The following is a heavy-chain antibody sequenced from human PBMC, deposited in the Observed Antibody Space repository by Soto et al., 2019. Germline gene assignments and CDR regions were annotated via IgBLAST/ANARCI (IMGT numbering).Heavy chain of an antibody. Sequence: GGSLRLSCAASGFTFSSYAMSWVRQAPGKGLEWVSAISGSGGSTYYADSVKGRFTISRDNSKNTLYLQMNSLGAEDTAVYYCATHLRKWLVLRSAFDIWGQETMVTVSS. CDR1: GFTFSSYA. CDR3: ATHLRKWLVLRSAFDI. V-gene: IGHV3-23*01. CDR2: ISGSGGST. D-gene: IGHD6-19*01. J-gene: IGHJ3*02.